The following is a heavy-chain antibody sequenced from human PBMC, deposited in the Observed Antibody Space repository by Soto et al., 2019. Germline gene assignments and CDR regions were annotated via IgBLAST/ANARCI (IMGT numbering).Heavy chain of an antibody. CDR1: GGTFSSYT. V-gene: IGHV1-69*08. Sequence: QVQLVQSGAEVKKPGSSVKVSCKASGGTFSSYTISWVRQAPGQGLEWMGRIIPSLGIATYAQKFQGRVTITADKSTSTTYMELSSLRSEDTAVYYCARDRGDYYYGMDVWGQGTTVTVSS. CDR3: ARDRGDYYYGMDV. D-gene: IGHD3-10*01. J-gene: IGHJ6*02. CDR2: IIPSLGIA.